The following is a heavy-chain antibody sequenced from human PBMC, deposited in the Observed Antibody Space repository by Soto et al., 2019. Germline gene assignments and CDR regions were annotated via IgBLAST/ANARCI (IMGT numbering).Heavy chain of an antibody. V-gene: IGHV4-34*01. CDR3: AMRGYDFWSGYFWANDAFDI. Sequence: PSETLSLTCAVYGGSFSGYYWGWIRQPPGKGLEWIGEINHSGSTNYNPSLKSRVTISVDTSKNQFSLKLSSVTAADTAVYYCAMRGYDFWSGYFWANDAFDIWGQGTMVTVSS. CDR2: INHSGST. J-gene: IGHJ3*02. D-gene: IGHD3-3*01. CDR1: GGSFSGYY.